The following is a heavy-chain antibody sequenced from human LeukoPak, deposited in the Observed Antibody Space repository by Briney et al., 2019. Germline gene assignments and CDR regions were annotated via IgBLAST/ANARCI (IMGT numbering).Heavy chain of an antibody. CDR3: ARDLAAIVGATYYFDY. V-gene: IGHV3-11*05. Sequence: GGSLRLSCAASGFMFSDYSMSWIRQAPGKGLEWVSYISSSNTYTNYADSVEGRFTISRDNAKNSLFLQMSSLRAEDTAVYYCARDLAAIVGATYYFDYWGQGTLVTVSS. D-gene: IGHD1-26*01. CDR2: ISSSNTYT. J-gene: IGHJ4*02. CDR1: GFMFSDYS.